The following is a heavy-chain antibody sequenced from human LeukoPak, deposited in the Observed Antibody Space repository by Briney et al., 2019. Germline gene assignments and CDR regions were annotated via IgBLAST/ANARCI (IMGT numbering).Heavy chain of an antibody. D-gene: IGHD5-24*01. CDR1: RGSISSYY. CDR2: IYYSGST. CDR3: AGYEMAVAPSRFGP. J-gene: IGHJ5*02. Sequence: SETPSLTCTVSRGSISSYYWSWIRQPPGEGLEWVGYIYYSGSTNYNPSLKSRVTLSVDTSKNQFSLKLSSVSAADTSVCYSAGYEMAVAPSRFGPWGQGTLVTVSS. V-gene: IGHV4-59*01.